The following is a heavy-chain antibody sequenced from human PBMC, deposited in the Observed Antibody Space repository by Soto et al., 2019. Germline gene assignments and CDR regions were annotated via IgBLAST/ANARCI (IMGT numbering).Heavy chain of an antibody. CDR1: GFHFSAYA. Sequence: GGSLRLSCVASGFHFSAYAMSWVRPAPGKGLQWVSGVGGSDTDKHYADSVRGRFTVSRDNSKNTLYLQMNSLRADDTAVYYCAKDATAVNGVWDPFDMWGQGIEVTVSS. D-gene: IGHD2-8*01. V-gene: IGHV3-23*01. CDR3: AKDATAVNGVWDPFDM. J-gene: IGHJ3*02. CDR2: VGGSDTDK.